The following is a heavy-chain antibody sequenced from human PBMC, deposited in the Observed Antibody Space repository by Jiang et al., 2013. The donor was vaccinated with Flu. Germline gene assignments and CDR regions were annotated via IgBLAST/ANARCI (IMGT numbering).Heavy chain of an antibody. CDR1: GFTFSSYW. V-gene: IGHV3-7*01. D-gene: IGHD2-15*01. CDR2: IKQDGSEK. J-gene: IGHJ6*02. Sequence: GLVQPGGSLRLSCAASGFTFSSYWMNWVRQAPGKGLEWVANIKQDGSEKYSVDSVKGRFTISRDNAKKSLYLQMNSLRAEDTAVYYCVREGGYCRGGTCYSSARYYYYGMDVWGQGTTVTVSS. CDR3: VREGGYCRGGTCYSSARYYYYGMDV.